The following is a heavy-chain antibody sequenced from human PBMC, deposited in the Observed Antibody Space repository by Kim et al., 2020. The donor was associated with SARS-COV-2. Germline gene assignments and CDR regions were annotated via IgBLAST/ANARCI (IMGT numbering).Heavy chain of an antibody. CDR2: IYSDGSGT. Sequence: GGSLRLSCAASGFTFSSYAMSWVSQAPGKGLEWVSIIYSDGSGTHYADSVKGRFTISRDNSKNMLYLQMNGPRAEDTAVYYCAKAVGSGSYCFDYWGQGALVTVSS. J-gene: IGHJ4*02. D-gene: IGHD3-10*01. CDR1: GFTFSSYA. V-gene: IGHV3-23*03. CDR3: AKAVGSGSYCFDY.